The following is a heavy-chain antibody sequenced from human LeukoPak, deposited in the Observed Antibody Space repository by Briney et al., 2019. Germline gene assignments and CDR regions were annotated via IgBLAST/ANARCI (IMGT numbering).Heavy chain of an antibody. J-gene: IGHJ6*02. CDR2: INAGNGNT. Sequence: ASVKVSCKASGYTFTSYAMHWVRQAPGQRLEWMGWINAGNGNTKYSQKFQGRVTITRDTSASTAYMELRSLRSDDTAVYYCARGGIIGGSYYYIMDVWGQGTTVTVS. CDR3: ARGGIIGGSYYYIMDV. V-gene: IGHV1-3*01. CDR1: GYTFTSYA. D-gene: IGHD3-10*01.